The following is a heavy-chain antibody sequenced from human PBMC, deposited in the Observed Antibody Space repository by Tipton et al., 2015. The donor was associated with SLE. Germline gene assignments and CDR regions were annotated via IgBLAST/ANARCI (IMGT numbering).Heavy chain of an antibody. Sequence: TLSLTCTVSGGSITSYYWNWIRQAPGKGLEWVGYVYSSGSTHYNPSLSSRVTISVDTSKNQFSLKLNSVTAADTAVYYCARGEPYSSFTGWGQGTLVTVSS. CDR1: GGSITSYY. CDR3: ARGEPYSSFTG. V-gene: IGHV4-59*12. D-gene: IGHD6-13*01. CDR2: VYSSGST. J-gene: IGHJ4*02.